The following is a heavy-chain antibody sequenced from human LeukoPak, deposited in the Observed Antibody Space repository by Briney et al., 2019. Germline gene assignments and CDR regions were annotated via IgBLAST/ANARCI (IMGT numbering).Heavy chain of an antibody. V-gene: IGHV3-66*02. CDR1: GVTVSGTY. J-gene: IGHJ4*02. CDR2: IYSGGST. Sequence: GGSLRLSCAVSGVTVSGTYMSWVRQAPGRGLEWVSVIYSGGSTFYADSVKGRFTIARDNSKNTLYLQMNSLRAEDTAVYYCARESNYDYWGQGTLVTVSS. CDR3: ARESNYDY.